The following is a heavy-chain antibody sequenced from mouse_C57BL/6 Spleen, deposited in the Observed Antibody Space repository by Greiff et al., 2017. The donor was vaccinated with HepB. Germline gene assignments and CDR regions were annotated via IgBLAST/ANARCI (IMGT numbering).Heavy chain of an antibody. V-gene: IGHV1-69*01. CDR3: ARRTGGYYGSSYVDFDY. J-gene: IGHJ2*01. CDR2: IDPSDSYT. D-gene: IGHD1-1*01. Sequence: VQLQQPGAELVMPGASVKLSCKASGYTFTSYWMHWVKQRPGQGLEWIGAIDPSDSYTNYNQKFKGKSTLTVDKSSSTAYMPLSSLTSEDSAVYYCARRTGGYYGSSYVDFDYWGQGTTLTVSS. CDR1: GYTFTSYW.